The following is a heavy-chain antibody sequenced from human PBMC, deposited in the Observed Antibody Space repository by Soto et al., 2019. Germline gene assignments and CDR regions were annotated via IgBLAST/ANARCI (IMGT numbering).Heavy chain of an antibody. CDR2: INPSGGGT. D-gene: IGHD1-26*01. J-gene: IGHJ3*01. Sequence: ASVKVSCKASGFTFTNYYFHWVRQAPSQGLEWRGVINPSGGGTTYAQKFQGRDTMTRDTSNNTVYMELRSLRSEDTAVYYCARTGGATAFDLWGQGTMVTVSS. V-gene: IGHV1-46*01. CDR3: ARTGGATAFDL. CDR1: GFTFTNYY.